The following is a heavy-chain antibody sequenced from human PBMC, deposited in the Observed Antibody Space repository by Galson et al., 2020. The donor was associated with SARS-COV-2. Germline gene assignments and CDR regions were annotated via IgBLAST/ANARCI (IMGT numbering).Heavy chain of an antibody. CDR2: ISSSGSTI. V-gene: IGHV3-48*03. Sequence: GGSLRLSCAASGFTFSSYEMNWVRQAPGKGLEWVSYISSSGSTIYYADSVKSRFTISRDNAKNSLYLQMNSLRAEDTAVYYCARLEYSSGWYRGYYFDYWGQGTLVTVSS. D-gene: IGHD6-19*01. CDR3: ARLEYSSGWYRGYYFDY. J-gene: IGHJ4*02. CDR1: GFTFSSYE.